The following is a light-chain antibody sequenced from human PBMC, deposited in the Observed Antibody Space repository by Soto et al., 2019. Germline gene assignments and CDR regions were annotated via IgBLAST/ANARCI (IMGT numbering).Light chain of an antibody. CDR2: GAS. CDR3: QQYNNWPET. V-gene: IGKV3-20*01. Sequence: EIVLTHSPGTLSLSPGDSATLSCRASQTVISDYLTWYQQTPGQAPRLLIYGASSRATDTPDRFSGRGSGTDFSLTISRLEPGDFAVYYCQQYNNWPETFGQGTKVDIK. J-gene: IGKJ1*01. CDR1: QTVISDY.